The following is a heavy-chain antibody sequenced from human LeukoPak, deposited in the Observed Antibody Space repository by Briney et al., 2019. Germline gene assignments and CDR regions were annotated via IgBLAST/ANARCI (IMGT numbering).Heavy chain of an antibody. CDR3: ARGPHTITMIVEASFDY. J-gene: IGHJ4*02. V-gene: IGHV1-18*01. Sequence: ASVKVSCKASGYTFTSYGISWVRQAPGQGLEWMGWISAYNGNTNYAQKLQGRVTMTTDTSTSTAYMELRSLRSDDTAVYYCARGPHTITMIVEASFDYWGQGTLVTVSS. D-gene: IGHD3-22*01. CDR2: ISAYNGNT. CDR1: GYTFTSYG.